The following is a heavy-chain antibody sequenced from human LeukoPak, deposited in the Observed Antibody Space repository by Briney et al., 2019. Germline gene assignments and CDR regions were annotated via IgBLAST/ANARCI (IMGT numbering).Heavy chain of an antibody. V-gene: IGHV4-59*01. D-gene: IGHD5-24*01. CDR2: IYYSGST. Sequence: RTSETLSLTCTVSGGSISSYYWSWIRQPPGKGLEWIGYIYYSGSTNYNPSLKSRVTISVDTSKNQFSLKLSSVTAADTAVYYCASADDGVYFDYWGQGTLVTVSS. CDR3: ASADDGVYFDY. J-gene: IGHJ4*02. CDR1: GGSISSYY.